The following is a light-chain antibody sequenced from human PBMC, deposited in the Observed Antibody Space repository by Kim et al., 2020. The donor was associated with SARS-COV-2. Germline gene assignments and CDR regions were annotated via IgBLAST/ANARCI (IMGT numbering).Light chain of an antibody. CDR1: QSVSSTY. CDR3: QQYSSSFRT. CDR2: DAS. V-gene: IGKV3-20*01. J-gene: IGKJ1*01. Sequence: SPGERANLSCRASQSVSSTYLAWYQQRPGQAPRLLIYDASSRATGIPDRFSGSGSGTDFTLTISRLEPEDFAVYYCQQYSSSFRTFGQGTKVDIK.